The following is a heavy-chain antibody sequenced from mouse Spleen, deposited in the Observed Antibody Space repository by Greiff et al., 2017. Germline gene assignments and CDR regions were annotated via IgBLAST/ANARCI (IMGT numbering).Heavy chain of an antibody. Sequence: QVQLKQSGAELVKPGASVKISCKASGYAFSSYWMNWVKQRPGKGLEWIGQIYPGDGDTNYNGKFKGKATLTADKSSSTAYMQLSSLTSEDSAVYVCARSEYGYGDFDVWGAGTTVTVSS. CDR1: GYAFSSYW. D-gene: IGHD1-2*01. CDR2: IYPGDGDT. CDR3: ARSEYGYGDFDV. J-gene: IGHJ1*01. V-gene: IGHV1-80*01.